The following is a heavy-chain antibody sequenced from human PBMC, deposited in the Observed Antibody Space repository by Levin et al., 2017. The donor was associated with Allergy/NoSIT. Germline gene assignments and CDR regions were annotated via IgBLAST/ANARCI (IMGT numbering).Heavy chain of an antibody. CDR2: IIPIFGTA. V-gene: IGHV1-69*13. CDR1: GGTFSSYA. CDR3: ARAKEIGYCSGGSCYGLYYFDY. D-gene: IGHD2-15*01. Sequence: SVKVSCKASGGTFSSYAISWVRQAPGQGLEWMGGIIPIFGTANYAQKFQGRVTITADESTSTAYMELSSLRSEDTAVYYCARAKEIGYCSGGSCYGLYYFDYWGQGTLVTVSS. J-gene: IGHJ4*02.